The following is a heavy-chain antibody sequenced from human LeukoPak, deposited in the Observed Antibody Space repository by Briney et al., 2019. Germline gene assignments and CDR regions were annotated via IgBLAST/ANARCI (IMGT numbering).Heavy chain of an antibody. CDR2: ITSSSSHV. J-gene: IGHJ4*02. V-gene: IGHV3-21*01. CDR3: ARADMTTITYPEY. CDR1: GFTFKNYA. Sequence: GGSLRLSCAASGFTFKNYAMSWVRQAPGTGLEWVASITSSSSHVYYADSVKGRFTISRDNAKDSLYLQMNSLRAEDTAIYYCARADMTTITYPEYWGQGTPVTVSS. D-gene: IGHD5-24*01.